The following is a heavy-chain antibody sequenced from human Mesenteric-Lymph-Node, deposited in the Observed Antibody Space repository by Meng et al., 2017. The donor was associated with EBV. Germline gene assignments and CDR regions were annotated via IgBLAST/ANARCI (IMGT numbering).Heavy chain of an antibody. Sequence: VAGPGLVKPSGTLSLTCAVSGGSISSYNGWSWVRQTPGKGLEWIGEIFHSGTTNNNPSLRSRLTLSVDKSKNQFSLRLSSVTAADTAVYYCAKVDGSGRSNWFDPWGQGTLVTVSS. CDR1: GGSISSYNG. D-gene: IGHD3-10*01. CDR2: IFHSGTT. J-gene: IGHJ5*02. CDR3: AKVDGSGRSNWFDP. V-gene: IGHV4-4*02.